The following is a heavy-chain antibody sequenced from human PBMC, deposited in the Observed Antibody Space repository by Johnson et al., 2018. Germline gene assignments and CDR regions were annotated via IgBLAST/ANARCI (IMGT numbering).Heavy chain of an antibody. D-gene: IGHD6-19*01. CDR3: ARDTSGSGVDAFDI. CDR1: GFTFSSYS. V-gene: IGHV3-48*04. Sequence: VQLVESGGGLVQPGGSLRLSCAASGFTFSSYSMNWVRQAPGKGLEWVSYISSSGNIIYYADSVKGRFTISRDNAKNSLYLQMNSLRAEDTAVYYCARDTSGSGVDAFDIWGQGTMVTVSS. J-gene: IGHJ3*02. CDR2: ISSSGNII.